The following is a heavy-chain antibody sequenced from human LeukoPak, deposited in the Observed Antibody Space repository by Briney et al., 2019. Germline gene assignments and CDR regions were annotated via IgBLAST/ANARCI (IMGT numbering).Heavy chain of an antibody. CDR1: GFSLSTSGMC. CDR2: IDWDDDK. V-gene: IGHV2-70*11. J-gene: IGHJ3*02. CDR3: ARMGYCSSTSGDAFDI. Sequence: SGPTLVNPTQTLTLTCTFSGFSLSTSGMCVSWIRQPPGKALEWLARIDWDDDKYYSTSLKIRLTISKDTSKNQVVLTMTNMDPVDTATYYCARMGYCSSTSGDAFDIWGQGTMVTVSS. D-gene: IGHD2-2*01.